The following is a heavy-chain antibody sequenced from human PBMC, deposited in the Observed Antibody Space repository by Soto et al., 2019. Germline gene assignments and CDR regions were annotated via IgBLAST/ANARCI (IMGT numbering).Heavy chain of an antibody. CDR2: ITWNSGSI. CDR1: GFTFNNYA. D-gene: IGHD6-6*01. Sequence: EVQLVESGGGLVQPGRSLRLSCAASGFTFNNYAMHWVRQAPGKGLEWVSGITWNSGSIGYADSVKGRFTISRDNAKNSLYLQMNSLRAEDTAFYYCAKDWRSSSSFQRIDYWGQGTLVTVSS. V-gene: IGHV3-9*01. CDR3: AKDWRSSSSFQRIDY. J-gene: IGHJ4*02.